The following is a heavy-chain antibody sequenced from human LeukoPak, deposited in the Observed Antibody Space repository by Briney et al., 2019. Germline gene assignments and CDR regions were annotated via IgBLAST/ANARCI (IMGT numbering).Heavy chain of an antibody. J-gene: IGHJ4*02. CDR3: AKDRKQLWLL. CDR2: ISGSGGST. CDR1: GFTFSSYA. Sequence: PGGSLRLSCAASGFTFSSYAMSCVREAPGKGLGWGSAISGSGGSTYYADSVTCRFTLSRENSKNTLYLQMNSLRAEDTAVYYCAKDRKQLWLLWGQGTLVTVSS. D-gene: IGHD5-18*01. V-gene: IGHV3-23*01.